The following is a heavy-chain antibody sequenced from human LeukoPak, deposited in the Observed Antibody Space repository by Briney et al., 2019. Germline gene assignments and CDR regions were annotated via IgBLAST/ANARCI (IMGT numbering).Heavy chain of an antibody. D-gene: IGHD6-13*01. CDR1: GFTFSSYD. J-gene: IGHJ5*02. CDR2: IGTAGDT. V-gene: IGHV3-13*01. CDR3: ARGGGVAAAGTPLNWFDP. Sequence: GGSLRLSCAASGFTFSSYDMHWVRQATGKGLEWVSAIGTAGDTYYPGSVKGRFTISRENAKNSLYLQMNSLRAGDTAVYYCARGGGVAAAGTPLNWFDPWGQGTLVTVSS.